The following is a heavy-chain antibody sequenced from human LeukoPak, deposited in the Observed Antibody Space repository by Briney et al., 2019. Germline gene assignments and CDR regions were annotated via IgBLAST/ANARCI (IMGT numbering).Heavy chain of an antibody. Sequence: PGGSLRLSCAASGFTFSSSAISWVRQAPGKGLEWVAVISYDGSNKYYADSVKGRFTISRDNSKNTLYLQMNSLRAEDTAVYYCAKDRQEMATIWYYFDYWGQGTLVTVSS. V-gene: IGHV3-30*18. CDR3: AKDRQEMATIWYYFDY. CDR1: GFTFSSSA. CDR2: ISYDGSNK. J-gene: IGHJ4*02. D-gene: IGHD5-24*01.